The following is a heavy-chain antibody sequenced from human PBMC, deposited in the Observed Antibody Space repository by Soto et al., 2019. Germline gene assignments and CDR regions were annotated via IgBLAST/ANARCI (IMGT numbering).Heavy chain of an antibody. V-gene: IGHV1-3*04. CDR1: GYTFTSYT. CDR2: IRTGSGDT. D-gene: IGHD5-12*01. J-gene: IGHJ4*02. Sequence: GASVKVSCKASGYTFTSYTIHWVRQAPGQRLEWMGWIRTGSGDTKYSQRLQGRVTVARDTSASTVYMDLNSLTSEDTAMYYCARDVSGANDYWGQGTLVTVSS. CDR3: ARDVSGANDY.